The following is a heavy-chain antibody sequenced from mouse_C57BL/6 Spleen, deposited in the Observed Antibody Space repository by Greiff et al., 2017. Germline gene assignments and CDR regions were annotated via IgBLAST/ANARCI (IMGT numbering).Heavy chain of an antibody. V-gene: IGHV14-4*01. CDR3: TRKSNWDGFAY. D-gene: IGHD4-1*01. CDR2: IDPENGDT. CDR1: GFNIKDDY. J-gene: IGHJ3*01. Sequence: EVQLQQSGAELVRPGASVKLSCTASGFNIKDDYMHWVQQRPEQGLEWIGWIDPENGDTEYASKFQGKATITADTSSNTVYLQLSSLTSEDTAVYYCTRKSNWDGFAYWGQGTLVTVSA.